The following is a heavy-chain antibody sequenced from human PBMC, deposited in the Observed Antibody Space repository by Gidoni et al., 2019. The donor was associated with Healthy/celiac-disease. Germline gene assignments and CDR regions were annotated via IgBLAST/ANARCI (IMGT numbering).Heavy chain of an antibody. CDR3: ARLRYAVVGQYYYYYYMDV. CDR2: MNHNSGKT. CDR1: GYTVTSYD. Sequence: QVKLVQSGAEVKKPGASVKVSCKASGYTVTSYDSNWERQATGQWLELMGWMNHNSGKTGYAQKFQGRFTMTRNTSISTAYMELSSLRSEDTAVYYCARLRYAVVGQYYYYYYMDVWGKGTTVTVSS. V-gene: IGHV1-8*01. J-gene: IGHJ6*03. D-gene: IGHD2-2*01.